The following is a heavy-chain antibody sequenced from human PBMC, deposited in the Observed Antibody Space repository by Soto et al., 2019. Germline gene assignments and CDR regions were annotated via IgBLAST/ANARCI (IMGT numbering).Heavy chain of an antibody. CDR1: GYTFTNYY. CDR3: AKDIRFGSAGYDLDY. J-gene: IGHJ4*02. CDR2: INPGTGGT. Sequence: ASVKVSCKASGYTFTNYYIHWVRQAPGQGLEWVGWINPGTGGTNYAQKFQGRVTVTRDTSISTAYVELSRLTSDDTAMYYCAKDIRFGSAGYDLDYWGQGTLVTVSS. V-gene: IGHV1-2*02. D-gene: IGHD3-10*01.